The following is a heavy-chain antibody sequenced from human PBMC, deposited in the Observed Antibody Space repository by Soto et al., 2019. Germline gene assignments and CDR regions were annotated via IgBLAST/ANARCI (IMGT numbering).Heavy chain of an antibody. Sequence: QVQLVESGGGVVQPGRSLRLSCAVSGFTFSSHAMHWVRQAPGKGLEWVALISSDGSNKYYADSVKGRFTTSRDKSKNTMYLQMNSTRVEDTAVYYCARDDEGGSDCDLGYWGQGALVTVSS. J-gene: IGHJ4*02. V-gene: IGHV3-30-3*01. D-gene: IGHD1-26*01. CDR3: ARDDEGGSDCDLGY. CDR1: GFTFSSHA. CDR2: ISSDGSNK.